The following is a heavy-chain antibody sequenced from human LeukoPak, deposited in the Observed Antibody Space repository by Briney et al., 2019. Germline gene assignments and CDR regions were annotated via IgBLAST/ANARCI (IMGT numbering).Heavy chain of an antibody. CDR2: IIPIFGTA. CDR1: GGTFSSYA. CDR3: ASSVYYYDSSGYYWGY. D-gene: IGHD3-22*01. V-gene: IGHV1-69*13. J-gene: IGHJ4*02. Sequence: SVKVSCKASGGTFSSYAISWVRQAPGQGLEWMGGIIPIFGTANYAQKFQGRVTITADESTSTAYMELSSLRSEDTAVYYCASSVYYYDSSGYYWGYWGQGTLVTVSS.